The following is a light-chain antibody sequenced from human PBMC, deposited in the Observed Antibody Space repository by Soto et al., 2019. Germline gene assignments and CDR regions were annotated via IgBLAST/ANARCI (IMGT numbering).Light chain of an antibody. V-gene: IGKV1-5*03. Sequence: DIQMTQSPSTLSASVGDRVTITCRASQSISSWLAWYQQKPGKAPKLPIYKASSLESGVPSRFSGSGSGTEFTLTISSLQPDDFATYYCQQYNSYPWTFGQGTNVDIK. CDR1: QSISSW. CDR3: QQYNSYPWT. CDR2: KAS. J-gene: IGKJ1*01.